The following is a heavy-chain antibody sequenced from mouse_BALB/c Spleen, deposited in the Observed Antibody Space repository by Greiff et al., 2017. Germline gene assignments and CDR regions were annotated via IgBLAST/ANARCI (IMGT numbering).Heavy chain of an antibody. V-gene: IGHV1-82*01. CDR2: IYPGDGDT. D-gene: IGHD2-2*01. J-gene: IGHJ3*01. CDR1: GYAFSSSW. Sequence: VQLQQSGPELVKPGASVKISCKASGYAFSSSWMNWVKQRPGQGLEWIGRIYPGDGDTNYNGKFKGKATLTADKSSSTAYMQLSSLTSVDSAVYFCASGGYGYAWFAYWGQGTLVTVSA. CDR3: ASGGYGYAWFAY.